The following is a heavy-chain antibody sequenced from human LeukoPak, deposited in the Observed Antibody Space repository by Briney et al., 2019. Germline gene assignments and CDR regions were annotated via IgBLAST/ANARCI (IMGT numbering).Heavy chain of an antibody. V-gene: IGHV1-2*02. CDR3: ARDHRDGYIFY. CDR1: GYTFTSYD. J-gene: IGHJ4*02. CDR2: INPNSGGT. Sequence: ASVTVSCKASGYTFTSYDINWVRQAPGQGLEWMGWINPNSGGTNYAQKFQGRVTMTRDTSISTAYMELSRLRSDDTAVYYCARDHRDGYIFYWGQGTLVTVSS. D-gene: IGHD5-24*01.